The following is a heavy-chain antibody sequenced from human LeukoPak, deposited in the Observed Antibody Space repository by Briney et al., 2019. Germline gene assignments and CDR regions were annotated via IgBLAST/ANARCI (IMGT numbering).Heavy chain of an antibody. V-gene: IGHV3-53*01. CDR3: ARASGYSGYDPFDY. CDR1: GFTVSSNY. J-gene: IGHJ4*02. D-gene: IGHD5-12*01. Sequence: GGSLRLSCAASGFTVSSNYMSWVRQAPGKGLEWVSIIYSDASTYYADSVKGRFTISRDNSKDTLYLQKNSLRAEDTAMYYCARASGYSGYDPFDYWGQGTLVTVSS. CDR2: IYSDAST.